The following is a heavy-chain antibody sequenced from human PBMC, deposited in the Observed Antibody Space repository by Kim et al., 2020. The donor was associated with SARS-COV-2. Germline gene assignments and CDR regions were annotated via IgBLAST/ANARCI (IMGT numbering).Heavy chain of an antibody. J-gene: IGHJ6*02. Sequence: GGSLRLSCAASGFTFSSYAMSWVRQAPGKGLEWVSAISGSGGSTYYADSVKGRFTISRDNSKNTLYLQMNSLRAEDTAVYYCAKALGYCSSTSCYSVPYYYYGMDVWGQGTTVTVSS. V-gene: IGHV3-23*01. D-gene: IGHD2-2*01. CDR1: GFTFSSYA. CDR2: ISGSGGST. CDR3: AKALGYCSSTSCYSVPYYYYGMDV.